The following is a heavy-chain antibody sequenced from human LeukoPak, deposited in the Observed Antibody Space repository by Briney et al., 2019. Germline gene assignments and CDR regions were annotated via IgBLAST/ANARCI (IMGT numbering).Heavy chain of an antibody. CDR2: INHSGST. J-gene: IGHJ4*02. V-gene: IGHV4-34*01. CDR1: GGSFSGYY. D-gene: IGHD2/OR15-2a*01. CDR3: ARGLSFRLHWRFDY. Sequence: SETLSLTCAVYGGSFSGYYWSWIRQPPGKGLEWIGEINHSGSTNYNPSLKSRVTISADTSKNQFSLKLSSVTAADTAVYYCARGLSFRLHWRFDYWGQGTLVTVSS.